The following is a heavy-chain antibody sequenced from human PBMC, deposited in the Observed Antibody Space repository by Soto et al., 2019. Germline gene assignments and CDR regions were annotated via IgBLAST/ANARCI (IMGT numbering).Heavy chain of an antibody. CDR1: GFTFTAYG. J-gene: IGHJ4*02. CDR2: INAGNGDT. Sequence: QVQLVQSGTEVKEPGASVKVSCKASGFTFTAYGIHWVRQAPGQRLEWMGWINAGNGDTKYSQKFQGRVTISRDTSASTAYMELSSRRSEDTTVYFCVRAGSGWSFDYWGQGTLVTVSS. D-gene: IGHD6-19*01. CDR3: VRAGSGWSFDY. V-gene: IGHV1-3*01.